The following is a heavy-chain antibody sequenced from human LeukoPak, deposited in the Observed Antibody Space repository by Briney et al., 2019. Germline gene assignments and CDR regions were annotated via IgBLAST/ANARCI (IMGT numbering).Heavy chain of an antibody. CDR1: GGSISSYF. CDR3: ARGDDFDI. Sequence: SETLSLTCTVSGGSISSYFWSWIRRPAGKGLEWIGRIYTSGSTNYNPSLKSRVTMSVDTSKKEFSLKLRSVTAADTAVYYCARGDDFDIWGHGTMVTVSS. V-gene: IGHV4-4*07. CDR2: IYTSGST. J-gene: IGHJ3*02.